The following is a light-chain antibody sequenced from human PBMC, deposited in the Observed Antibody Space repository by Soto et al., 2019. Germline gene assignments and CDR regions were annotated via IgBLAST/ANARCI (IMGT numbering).Light chain of an antibody. V-gene: IGLV2-14*01. CDR2: DVS. J-gene: IGLJ1*01. Sequence: QSVLTQPASVSGSPGQSITISCTGTSSDVGGYNYVSWYQQHPGKAPKLMIYDVSYRPSGVSDRFSGSKSGNTASLTISGLQSEDEADYYCDSYTSGSSYVFGTGTKLTLL. CDR3: DSYTSGSSYV. CDR1: SSDVGGYNY.